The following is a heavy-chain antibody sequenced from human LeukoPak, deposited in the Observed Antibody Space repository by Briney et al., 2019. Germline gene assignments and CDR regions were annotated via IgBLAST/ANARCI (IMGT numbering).Heavy chain of an antibody. CDR1: GFTFSTYA. V-gene: IGHV3-23*01. Sequence: GASLRLSCAASGFTFSTYAMSWVRQAPGKGLEWVSAISGSGGSTYYADSVKGRFTISRDNSKNTLYLQMNSLRADDTAVYYCARVVVVPAAIRGLGWFDPWGQGTLVTVSS. D-gene: IGHD2-2*02. J-gene: IGHJ5*02. CDR3: ARVVVVPAAIRGLGWFDP. CDR2: ISGSGGST.